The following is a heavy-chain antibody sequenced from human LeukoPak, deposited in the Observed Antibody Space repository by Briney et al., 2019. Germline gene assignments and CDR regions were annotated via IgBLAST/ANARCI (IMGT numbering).Heavy chain of an antibody. CDR2: IYYSGST. CDR1: GGSISSYY. D-gene: IGHD3-22*01. CDR3: ARGGTYYYDSSGYYPDY. J-gene: IGHJ4*02. V-gene: IGHV4-59*01. Sequence: SESLSLTCTVSGGSISSYYWSWIRQPPGKGLEWIGYIYYSGSTNYNPSLKSRVTISVDTSKNQFSLKLSSVTAADTAVYYCARGGTYYYDSSGYYPDYWGQGTLVTVSS.